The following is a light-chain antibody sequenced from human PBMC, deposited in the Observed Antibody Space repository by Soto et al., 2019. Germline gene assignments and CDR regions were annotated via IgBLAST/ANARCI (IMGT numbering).Light chain of an antibody. Sequence: DIQMTQSPSTLSASVGNRVTITCRASQSISSWLAWYQQKPGKAPKLLIYDASSLESGVPSRFSGSGSGTDFTLTISSLQPEDFETYYCQQSNSFPRTFGQGTKVDIK. CDR1: QSISSW. CDR3: QQSNSFPRT. J-gene: IGKJ1*01. V-gene: IGKV1-5*01. CDR2: DAS.